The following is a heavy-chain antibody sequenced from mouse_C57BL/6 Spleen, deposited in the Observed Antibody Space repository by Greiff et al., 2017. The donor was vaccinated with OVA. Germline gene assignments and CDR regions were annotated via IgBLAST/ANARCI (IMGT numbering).Heavy chain of an antibody. V-gene: IGHV1-15*01. J-gene: IGHJ4*01. CDR2: IDPETGGT. CDR1: GYTFTDYE. CDR3: TRSRTSYYAMDY. Sequence: QVHVKQSGAELVRPGASVTLSCKASGYTFTDYEMHWVKQTPVHGLEWIGAIDPETGGTAYNQKFKGKAILTADKSSSTAYMELRSLTSEDSAVYYCTRSRTSYYAMDYWGQGTSVTVSS.